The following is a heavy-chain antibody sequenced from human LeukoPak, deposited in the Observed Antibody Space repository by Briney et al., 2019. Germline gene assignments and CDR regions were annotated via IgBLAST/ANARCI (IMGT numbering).Heavy chain of an antibody. CDR2: IYYSGST. V-gene: IGHV4-39*06. J-gene: IGHJ4*02. Sequence: PSETLSLTCTVSGGSINNANYYWGWIRQPPGKGLEWIGSIYYSGSTFYNPSLKSRVTISVDTSKNQFTLNLNSVTAADTAVYYCARDMGNWNYGAFDYWGQGTLVTVSS. CDR1: GGSINNANYY. D-gene: IGHD1-7*01. CDR3: ARDMGNWNYGAFDY.